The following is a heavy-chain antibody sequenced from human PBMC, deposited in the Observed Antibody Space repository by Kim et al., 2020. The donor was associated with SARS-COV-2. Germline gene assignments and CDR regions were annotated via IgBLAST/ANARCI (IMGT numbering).Heavy chain of an antibody. D-gene: IGHD3-10*01. Sequence: SLQSRVSISVDTSQNQFSLKLSSVTAADTAVYYCARGGHATMVQGVLFDPWGQGTLVTVSS. CDR3: ARGGHATMVQGVLFDP. V-gene: IGHV4-31*02. J-gene: IGHJ5*02.